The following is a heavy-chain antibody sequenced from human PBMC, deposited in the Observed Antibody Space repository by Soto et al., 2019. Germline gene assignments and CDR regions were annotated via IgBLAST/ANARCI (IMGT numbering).Heavy chain of an antibody. D-gene: IGHD4-17*01. V-gene: IGHV4-39*01. J-gene: IGHJ4*02. Sequence: SETLSLTCTVSGGSVTNSSYYWGWIRQSPGKGLEWIGSVYYRGRSYSKSSVKSRVTISVDTSKNRFSLSLNSVTASDTAVYFCVSQRTTVPTQAYFDYWGTGALVTVSS. CDR3: VSQRTTVPTQAYFDY. CDR2: VYYRGRS. CDR1: GGSVTNSSYY.